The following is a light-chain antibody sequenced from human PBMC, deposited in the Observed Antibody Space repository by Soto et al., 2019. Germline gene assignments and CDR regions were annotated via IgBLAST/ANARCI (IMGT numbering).Light chain of an antibody. CDR3: QQSYSTPLT. J-gene: IGKJ4*01. CDR2: GAS. CDR1: QTVSSN. V-gene: IGKV3-15*01. Sequence: EIVMTQSPATLSVSPGERATLSCRASQTVSSNLAWYQQRPGQAPRLLIYGASTRATDIPARFSGSGSETEFTLTISNLQPEDFATYFCQQSYSTPLTFGGGTKVDI.